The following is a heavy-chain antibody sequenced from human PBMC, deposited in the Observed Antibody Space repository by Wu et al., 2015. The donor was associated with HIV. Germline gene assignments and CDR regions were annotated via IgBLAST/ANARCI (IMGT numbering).Heavy chain of an antibody. D-gene: IGHD3-10*01. CDR3: FLLWFGDRVGFDH. J-gene: IGHJ3*01. V-gene: IGHV1-2*02. CDR2: INPSTGAT. CDR1: GYSFTGYY. Sequence: QVQLVQSGAELKKPGASVRVSCKASGYSFTGYYLHWIRQAPGQGLEWMGWINPSTGATNYAHIFRGRMSLTRDTSINTAFLELTSLRNDDTATYYCFLLWFGDRVGFDHWGQGTWSPSLQ.